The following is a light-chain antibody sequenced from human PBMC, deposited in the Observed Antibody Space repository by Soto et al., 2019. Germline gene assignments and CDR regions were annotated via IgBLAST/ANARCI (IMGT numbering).Light chain of an antibody. V-gene: IGKV3-11*01. J-gene: IGKJ1*01. Sequence: EIVLTQSPATLSLSPGERATLSCRASQSVSSYLAWNQQKPGQAPRLLIYDASNRATGIPARFSGSGSGTDFTLTISSLQSEDFAVYYCQQYNNWRTFGQGTKVDI. CDR1: QSVSSY. CDR2: DAS. CDR3: QQYNNWRT.